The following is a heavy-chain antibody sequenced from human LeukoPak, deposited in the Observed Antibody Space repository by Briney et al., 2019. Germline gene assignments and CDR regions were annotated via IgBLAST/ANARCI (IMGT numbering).Heavy chain of an antibody. V-gene: IGHV4-31*03. CDR1: GVYISSGDDY. CDR3: AREGRTHVFEI. CDR2: FHDSGTT. D-gene: IGHD1-1*01. J-gene: IGHJ3*02. Sequence: KSSETLSLTCTVSGVYISSGDDYWSWIRQHPGKGLEWIGYFHDSGTTYYSETTYYNPSLRSRVAMSVDASKKQFSLRLTSVTAEDTAVYYCAREGRTHVFEIWGQGTMVTVSS.